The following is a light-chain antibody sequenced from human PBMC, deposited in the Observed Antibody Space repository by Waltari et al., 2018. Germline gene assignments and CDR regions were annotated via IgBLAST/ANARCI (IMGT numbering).Light chain of an antibody. V-gene: IGKV3-20*01. CDR1: QGFNSAY. Sequence: ELVLTQSPGTLSLSPGGRATLSCRASQGFNSAYVAWYQQKPGQAPRLLIYGASSRATGIPDRFSGSRSETDFTLTISRLEPEDFAVYYCQQYRSSPVTFGGGTRVDI. CDR2: GAS. CDR3: QQYRSSPVT. J-gene: IGKJ4*01.